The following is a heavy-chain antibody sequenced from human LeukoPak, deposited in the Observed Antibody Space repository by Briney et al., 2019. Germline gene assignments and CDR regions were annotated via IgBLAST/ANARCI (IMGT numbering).Heavy chain of an antibody. CDR3: AKERGNYYDSSGYYYYFDY. Sequence: GGSLRLSCAASGFTFSSYAMSWVRQAPGKGLEWVSAISGSGGSTYYADSVKGRFTISRDNSKITLYLQMNSLRAEDTAVYYCAKERGNYYDSSGYYYYFDYWGQGTLVTVSS. CDR2: ISGSGGST. J-gene: IGHJ4*02. CDR1: GFTFSSYA. D-gene: IGHD3-22*01. V-gene: IGHV3-23*01.